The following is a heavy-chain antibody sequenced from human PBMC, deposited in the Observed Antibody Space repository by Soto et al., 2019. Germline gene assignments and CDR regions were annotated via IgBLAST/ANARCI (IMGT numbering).Heavy chain of an antibody. CDR1: GVSFTSSA. J-gene: IGHJ4*02. V-gene: IGHV1-58*01. Sequence: SAKVSCKASGVSFTSSAVQWVRQAHEQRLEWIGWFVVGSGNTNYAQKFQERVTITRDMSTSTAYMELSSLRSEDTAVYYCAASLPGLSSSPQAPGYWGQGTLVTVSS. CDR2: FVVGSGNT. D-gene: IGHD6-6*01. CDR3: AASLPGLSSSPQAPGY.